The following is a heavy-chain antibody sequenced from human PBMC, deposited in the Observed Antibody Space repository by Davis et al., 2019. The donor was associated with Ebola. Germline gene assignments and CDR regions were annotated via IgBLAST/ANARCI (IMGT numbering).Heavy chain of an antibody. CDR1: GFTLSSYA. CDR3: ARGGREMATMGGDAFDI. V-gene: IGHV3-30-3*01. CDR2: ISYDGSNK. Sequence: GESLKISCAASGFTLSSYAMHWVRQAPGKGLEWVAVISYDGSNKYYADSVKGRFTISRDNSKNTLYLQMNSLRAEDTAVYYCARGGREMATMGGDAFDIWGQGTMVTVSS. J-gene: IGHJ3*02. D-gene: IGHD5-24*01.